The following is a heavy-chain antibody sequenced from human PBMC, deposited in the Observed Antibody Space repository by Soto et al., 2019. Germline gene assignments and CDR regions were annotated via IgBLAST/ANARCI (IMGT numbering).Heavy chain of an antibody. CDR1: GGPFSGFY. CDR3: ATDSTSTHYGMDV. J-gene: IGHJ6*02. V-gene: IGHV4-34*01. Sequence: QVQLHQWGAGLLKPSETLSLTCAVYGGPFSGFYWSWIRQSPGKGREWLGEVRHTGSTNYNPSLKTRVSISADTSKNQVSLRLTSVTAADTAVYYCATDSTSTHYGMDVWGQGTTVTVSS. D-gene: IGHD2-2*01. CDR2: VRHTGST.